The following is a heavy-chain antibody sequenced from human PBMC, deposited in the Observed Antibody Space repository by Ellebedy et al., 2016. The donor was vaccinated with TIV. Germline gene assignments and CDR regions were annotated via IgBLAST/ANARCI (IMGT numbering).Heavy chain of an antibody. CDR3: ARDFSGVGATPNWFDP. Sequence: ASVKVSCXASGYTFTSYGISWVRQAPGQGLEWMGWISAYNGNTNYAQKLQGRVTMTTDTSTSTAYMELRSLRSDDTAVYYCARDFSGVGATPNWFDPWGQGTLVTVSS. J-gene: IGHJ5*02. D-gene: IGHD1-26*01. V-gene: IGHV1-18*01. CDR2: ISAYNGNT. CDR1: GYTFTSYG.